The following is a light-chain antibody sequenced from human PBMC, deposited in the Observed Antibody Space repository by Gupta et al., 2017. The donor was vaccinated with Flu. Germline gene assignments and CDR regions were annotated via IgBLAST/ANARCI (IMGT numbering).Light chain of an antibody. CDR2: IHRDGRT. CDR3: QTWATGPHWV. J-gene: IGLJ3*02. CDR1: DEHFDFA. V-gene: IGLV4-69*01. Sequence: GASVTLACTLTDEHFDFAIAWHQQSHRSPRFLMRIHRDGRTQKGDGIPDRFAGSSSGTGRYLTISTVQSEDEATYYCQTWATGPHWVFGKGTNLTVL.